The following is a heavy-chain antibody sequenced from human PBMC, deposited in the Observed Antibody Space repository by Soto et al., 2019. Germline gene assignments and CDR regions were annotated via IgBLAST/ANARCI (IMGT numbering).Heavy chain of an antibody. CDR1: GFIFSDHY. Sequence: EVQLVASGGGLVQPGGSLRLSCAASGFIFSDHYMDWVRQAPGKGLEWLGRSKNKANSYTTDYAASVKGRFTVSRDDSKISLHLQMNSLKTEDTAVYYCTRAVSATRASGLDVWGQGTTVTVSS. V-gene: IGHV3-72*01. J-gene: IGHJ6*02. D-gene: IGHD2-15*01. CDR3: TRAVSATRASGLDV. CDR2: SKNKANSYTT.